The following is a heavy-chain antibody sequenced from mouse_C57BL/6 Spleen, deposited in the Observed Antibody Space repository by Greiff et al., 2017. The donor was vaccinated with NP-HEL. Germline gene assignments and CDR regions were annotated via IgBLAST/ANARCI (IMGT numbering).Heavy chain of an antibody. J-gene: IGHJ4*01. D-gene: IGHD3-2*02. CDR3: ARGSSSSYYAMDY. Sequence: LVESGPELVKPGASVKISCKASGYAFSSSWMNWVKQRPGKGLEWIGRIYPGDGDTNYNGKFKGKATLTADKSSSTAYMQLSSLTSEDSAVYFCARGSSSSYYAMDYWGQGTSVTVSS. CDR2: IYPGDGDT. CDR1: GYAFSSSW. V-gene: IGHV1-82*01.